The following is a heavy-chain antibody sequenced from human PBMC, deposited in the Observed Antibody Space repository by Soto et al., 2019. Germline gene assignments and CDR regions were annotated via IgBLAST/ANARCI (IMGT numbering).Heavy chain of an antibody. Sequence: GGSLRLSCAASGFTFSSYAMSWVRQAPGKGLEWVSAISGSGGSTYYADSVKGRFTISRDNSKNTLYLQMNSLRAEDTAVYYCAKVGVVVVPAVSYFDYWGQGTLVTVSS. CDR2: ISGSGGST. CDR3: AKVGVVVVPAVSYFDY. D-gene: IGHD2-2*01. V-gene: IGHV3-23*01. J-gene: IGHJ4*02. CDR1: GFTFSSYA.